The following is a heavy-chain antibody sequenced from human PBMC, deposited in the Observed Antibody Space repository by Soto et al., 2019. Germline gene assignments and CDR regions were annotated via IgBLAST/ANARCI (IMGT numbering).Heavy chain of an antibody. CDR3: ARDLRRPRVKATTGSWFDP. Sequence: QVQLQESGPGLVKPSETLSLTCTVSGGSISSYYWSWIRQPPGKGLEWIGYIYYSGSTNYNPSLKSRVTISVDTSKNQFSLKRSSVTAADTAVYYCARDLRRPRVKATTGSWFDPWGQGTLVTVSS. CDR1: GGSISSYY. D-gene: IGHD3-10*01. V-gene: IGHV4-59*01. CDR2: IYYSGST. J-gene: IGHJ5*02.